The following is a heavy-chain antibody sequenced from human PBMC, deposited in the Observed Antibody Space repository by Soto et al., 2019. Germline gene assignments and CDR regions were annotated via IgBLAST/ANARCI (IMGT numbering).Heavy chain of an antibody. V-gene: IGHV1-69*13. CDR1: GGTFSSYA. J-gene: IGHJ6*02. D-gene: IGHD3-3*01. Sequence: GASVKVSCKASGGTFSSYAISWVRQAPGQGLEWMGGIIPIFGTANYAQKFQGRVTITADESTSTAYMELSSLRSEDTAVYYCARELGRFLEWSPTYYYYYGMDVWGQGTTVTVSS. CDR2: IIPIFGTA. CDR3: ARELGRFLEWSPTYYYYYGMDV.